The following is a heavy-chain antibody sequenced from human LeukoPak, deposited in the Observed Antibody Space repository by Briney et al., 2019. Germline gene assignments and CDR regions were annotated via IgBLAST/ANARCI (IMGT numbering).Heavy chain of an antibody. CDR3: VKDTPTIACTTGICPFDY. J-gene: IGHJ4*02. CDR2: ISGSGGIT. Sequence: PGGSLRLSCVASGFTFGTYSMNWVRQAPGKGLEWVSGISGSGGITYYSDSVKGRFTISRDNSKNTVYLQMNSLRAEDTALYFCVKDTPTIACTTGICPFDYWGQGTLVTVSS. D-gene: IGHD2-8*01. V-gene: IGHV3-23*01. CDR1: GFTFGTYS.